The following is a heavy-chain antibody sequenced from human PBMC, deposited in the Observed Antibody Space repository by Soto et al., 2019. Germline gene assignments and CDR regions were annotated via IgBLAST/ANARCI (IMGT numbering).Heavy chain of an antibody. CDR2: INPSGGST. V-gene: IGHV1-46*01. CDR3: ARGHSNVFGSGYSPALDPFVI. D-gene: IGHD3-3*01. CDR1: GYTFTSYY. Sequence: QVQLVQSGAEVKKPGASVKVSCKASGYTFTSYYMHWVRQAPGQGLEWMGIINPSGGSTSYAQKFQGNVPMPRATPRSTSYMGLSSLGSEDTAVYYGARGHSNVFGSGYSPALDPFVIWGQGQWSPSLQ. J-gene: IGHJ3*02.